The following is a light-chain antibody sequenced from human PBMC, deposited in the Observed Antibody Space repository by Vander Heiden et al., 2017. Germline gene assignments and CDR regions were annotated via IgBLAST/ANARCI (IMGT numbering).Light chain of an antibody. CDR2: KAS. CDR1: QSISSW. Sequence: DIQMTQSPSTLSASVVDRVTITCRASQSISSWLAWYQQKPRKAPKLLIYKASSLESGVPSRFSGSGSGTEFTLTISSLQPDDFATYYCQHYDSFPWTFGQGTKVEIK. V-gene: IGKV1-5*03. J-gene: IGKJ1*01. CDR3: QHYDSFPWT.